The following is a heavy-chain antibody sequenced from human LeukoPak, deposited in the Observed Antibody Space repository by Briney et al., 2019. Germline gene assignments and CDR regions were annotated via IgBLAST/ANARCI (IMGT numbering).Heavy chain of an antibody. V-gene: IGHV1-18*01. CDR1: GYTFTSYG. D-gene: IGHD3-22*01. Sequence: ASVKVSCKASGYTFTSYGISWVRQAPGQGLEWMGWISAYNGNTNYAQKLQGRVTMTTDTSTSTAYMELRSLRSDDTAVYYCARHQPLTKCYYDSSGYYSGAGDWYFDLWGRGTLVTVSS. CDR2: ISAYNGNT. CDR3: ARHQPLTKCYYDSSGYYSGAGDWYFDL. J-gene: IGHJ2*01.